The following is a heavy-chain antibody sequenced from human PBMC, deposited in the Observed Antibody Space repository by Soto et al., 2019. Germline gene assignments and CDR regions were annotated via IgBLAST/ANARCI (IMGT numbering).Heavy chain of an antibody. CDR1: GYSFTSYW. CDR2: IYPGDSDT. J-gene: IGHJ6*02. V-gene: IGHV5-51*01. CDR3: ARHTIQLWLLYYYGMDV. D-gene: IGHD5-18*01. Sequence: GESLKISCTGSGYSFTSYWIGWVRQMPGKGLEWMGIIYPGDSDTRYSPSFQGQVTISADKSISTAYLQWSSLKASDTAMYYCARHTIQLWLLYYYGMDVWGQGTTVTVSS.